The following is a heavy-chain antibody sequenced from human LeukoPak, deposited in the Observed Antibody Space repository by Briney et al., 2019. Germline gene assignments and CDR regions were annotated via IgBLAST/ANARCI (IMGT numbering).Heavy chain of an antibody. CDR2: IYYSGST. V-gene: IGHV4-39*07. CDR3: ARGSGWYNRNWFDP. D-gene: IGHD6-19*01. CDR1: GGSISSSSYY. Sequence: SETLSLTCTVSGGSISSSSYYWGWIRQPPGKGLEWIGSIYYSGSTYYNPSLKSRVTISVDTSKNQFSLKLSSVTAGDTAVYYCARGSGWYNRNWFDPWGQGTLVTVSS. J-gene: IGHJ5*02.